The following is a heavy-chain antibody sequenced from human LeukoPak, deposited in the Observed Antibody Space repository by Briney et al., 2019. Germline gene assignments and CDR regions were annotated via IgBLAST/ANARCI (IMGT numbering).Heavy chain of an antibody. V-gene: IGHV1-46*01. D-gene: IGHD5-18*01. CDR1: GYTFTNNY. CDR2: MNPTGGSA. Sequence: ASVKVSCKASGYTFTNNYIHWVRQAPGQGLEWMGVMNPTGGSANHAPKFQARFIMTRNVSSSTAYMELRSLRSEDTAVYYCARDAMVQKLAYMDIWGDGTTVSVSS. CDR3: ARDAMVQKLAYMDI. J-gene: IGHJ6*03.